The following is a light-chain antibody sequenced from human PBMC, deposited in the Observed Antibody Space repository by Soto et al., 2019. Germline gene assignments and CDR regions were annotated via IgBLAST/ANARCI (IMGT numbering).Light chain of an antibody. CDR2: DAS. J-gene: IGKJ2*01. V-gene: IGKV3-11*01. CDR3: QQFGNSRYT. CDR1: QSVSRY. Sequence: EIVLTQSPATLSLSPGERATLSCRASQSVSRYLAWYQQRPGQAPRLLIYDASNRATGVPARFSGSGSGTDFTLTITRLEPEDFAVYYCQQFGNSRYTFGQGTKLE.